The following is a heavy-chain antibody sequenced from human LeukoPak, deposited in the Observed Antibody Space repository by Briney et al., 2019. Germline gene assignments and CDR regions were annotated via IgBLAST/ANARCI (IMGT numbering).Heavy chain of an antibody. CDR2: INPRGDAT. CDR3: AREGQQLKHFDY. J-gene: IGHJ4*02. Sequence: GASVKASCQASGSTFIGYWIHWVRQAPGQALEWMGAINPRGDATIGAQKFQGRVTTTRDTSTSTVYIELGSLRSEDTAVYYCAREGQQLKHFDYWGQGTLVTVSS. D-gene: IGHD1-1*01. CDR1: GSTFIGYW. V-gene: IGHV1-46*01.